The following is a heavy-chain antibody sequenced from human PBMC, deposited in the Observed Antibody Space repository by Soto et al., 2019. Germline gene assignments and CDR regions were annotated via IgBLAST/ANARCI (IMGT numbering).Heavy chain of an antibody. V-gene: IGHV4-39*01. CDR1: GGSITSSEYY. CDR3: ARKGYSYGYLDY. J-gene: IGHJ4*02. Sequence: SETLSLTCTVSGGSITSSEYYWAWIRQPPGKGLQFVGTIYYSGSSYSNPSLKSRVTISVDTSKNQFSLKLSSVTAADTAVYYCARKGYSYGYLDYWGQGTLVTVSS. CDR2: IYYSGSS. D-gene: IGHD5-18*01.